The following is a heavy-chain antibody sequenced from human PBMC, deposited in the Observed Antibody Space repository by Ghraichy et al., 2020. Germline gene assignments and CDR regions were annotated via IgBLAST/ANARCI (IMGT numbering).Heavy chain of an antibody. Sequence: GGSLRLSCVASGFTFSRYSMHWVLQSPGRGLEWVTFIRFDGSQTYTDSVKGRFTISRDNSKNTVYLQMNSLRGDDTAVYYCTKDPGLGGDRDYWGQGTLVTVSS. CDR1: GFTFSRYS. CDR3: TKDPGLGGDRDY. V-gene: IGHV3-30*02. J-gene: IGHJ4*02. CDR2: IRFDGSQT. D-gene: IGHD4-17*01.